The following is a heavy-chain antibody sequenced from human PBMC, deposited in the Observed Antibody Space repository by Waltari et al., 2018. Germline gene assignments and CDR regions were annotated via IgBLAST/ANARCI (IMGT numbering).Heavy chain of an antibody. CDR2: IYTSGST. D-gene: IGHD6-19*01. CDR1: GGSISSGSYY. J-gene: IGHJ4*02. CDR3: ARGTVGYSSGWKLDY. Sequence: QVQLQESGPGLVKPSQTLSLTCTVSGGSISSGSYYWSWIRQPAGKGLEWIGYIYTSGSTNYNPSLKSRVTISVDTSKNQFSLKLSSVTAADTAVYYCARGTVGYSSGWKLDYWGQGTLVTVSS. V-gene: IGHV4-61*09.